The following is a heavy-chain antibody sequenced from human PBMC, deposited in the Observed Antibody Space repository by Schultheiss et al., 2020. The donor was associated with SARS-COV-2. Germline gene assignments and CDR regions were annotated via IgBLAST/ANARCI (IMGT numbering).Heavy chain of an antibody. CDR1: GGSISSYY. J-gene: IGHJ4*02. CDR3: ARRRSDGNWYLDT. V-gene: IGHV4-39*07. Sequence: SETLSLTCTVSGGSISSYYWGWIRQPPGKGLEWIGSIYYSGSTYYNPSLKSRVTISVDTSKNQFSLKLTSVTAADTAIYYCARRRSDGNWYLDTWGPGTLVTVSS. D-gene: IGHD4-23*01. CDR2: IYYSGST.